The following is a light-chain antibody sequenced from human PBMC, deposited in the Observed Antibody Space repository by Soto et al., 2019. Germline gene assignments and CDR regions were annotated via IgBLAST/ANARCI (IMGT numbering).Light chain of an antibody. CDR1: QSVGSY. CDR3: QNRNNWPPDAT. Sequence: EIVLTHSPATLSLSPGDRVTLSCRASQSVGSYLAWYQQKPGQAPRLLIYGASNRATGIPARFSGSGSGTDFTLTISSLEPEDFAVYFCQNRNNWPPDATFGQGTRLEIK. CDR2: GAS. V-gene: IGKV3-11*01. J-gene: IGKJ2*01.